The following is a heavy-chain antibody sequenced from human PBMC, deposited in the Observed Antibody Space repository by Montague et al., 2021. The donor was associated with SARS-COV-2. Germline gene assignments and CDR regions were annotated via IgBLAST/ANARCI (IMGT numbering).Heavy chain of an antibody. V-gene: IGHV3-21*01. CDR2: ITSSSDYI. CDR1: GLTFSSYS. D-gene: IGHD5-24*01. CDR3: ARGEMATISESFDL. Sequence: SLRLSCAASGLTFSSYSMVWVRQAPGKGLEWVSSITSSSDYIHYAVSVKGRFTISRDNDRNSLYLLMNSLRAGDTAVYYCARGEMATISESFDLWGQGTMVTVSS. J-gene: IGHJ3*01.